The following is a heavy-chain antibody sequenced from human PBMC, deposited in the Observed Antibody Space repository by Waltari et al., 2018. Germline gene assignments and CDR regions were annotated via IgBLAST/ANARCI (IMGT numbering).Heavy chain of an antibody. CDR1: DGFITSGDYD. CDR2: IDHTVTT. CDR3: GRTFLETPGWFDT. V-gene: IGHV4-30-4*08. J-gene: IGHJ5*02. Sequence: QVQLQESGPGLVKPSQTLSLTCTVSDGFITSGDYDWSWISQAPGKGPAWIANIDHTVTTHYIPSLKRQRSVSIDASKTQFSLGLTAVTAADTAGYFCGRTFLETPGWFDTWGQGTLVTVSS. D-gene: IGHD1-1*01.